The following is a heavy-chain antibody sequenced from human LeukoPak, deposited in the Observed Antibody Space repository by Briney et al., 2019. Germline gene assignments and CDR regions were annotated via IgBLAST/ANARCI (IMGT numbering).Heavy chain of an antibody. V-gene: IGHV1-18*01. J-gene: IGHJ4*02. CDR3: ARDFFHGHCAGLSCFLLDY. CDR2: ISANNGNT. D-gene: IGHD2-15*01. CDR1: GYTFTSYG. Sequence: ASVKVSXKAPGYTFTSYGISWVRQAPGQGLEWMGWISANNGNTNSAQKFQGRVTMTTDTSTSTAYMELRSLRSDDTAVYYCARDFFHGHCAGLSCFLLDYWGQGSLVTVSS.